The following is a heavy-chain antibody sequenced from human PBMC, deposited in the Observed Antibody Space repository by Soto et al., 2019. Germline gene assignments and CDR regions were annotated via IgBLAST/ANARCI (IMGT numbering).Heavy chain of an antibody. CDR1: GGSFSRGGYS. CDR3: ATYYDFWTAFDP. V-gene: IGHV4-30-2*01. J-gene: IGHJ5*02. CDR2: IYHSGST. Sequence: LSLTCAVSGGSFSRGGYSWSWIRQPPGKGLEWIGYIYHSGSTYYNPSLKSRVTISVDRSKNQFSLKLNSVTAADTAVYYCATYYDFWTAFDPWGQGTLVTVSS. D-gene: IGHD3-3*01.